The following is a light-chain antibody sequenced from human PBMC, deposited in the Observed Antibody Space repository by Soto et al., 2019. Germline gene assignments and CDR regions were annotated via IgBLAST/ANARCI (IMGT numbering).Light chain of an antibody. CDR1: QSISSW. CDR2: KAS. CDR3: QQLNDYPVT. V-gene: IGKV1-5*03. Sequence: DIQMTQAPSTLSASVGDSVSITCRASQSISSWLAWYQQKPGKAPKLLIYKASSLESGVPSRFSGSGSGTEFTLSISSLQPEDFATYYCQQLNDYPVTFGQGTKVDIK. J-gene: IGKJ1*01.